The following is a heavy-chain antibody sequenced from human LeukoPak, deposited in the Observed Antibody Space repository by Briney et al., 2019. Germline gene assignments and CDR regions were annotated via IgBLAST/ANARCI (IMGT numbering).Heavy chain of an antibody. V-gene: IGHV3-7*01. D-gene: IGHD6-13*01. CDR2: IKQDGSEK. J-gene: IGHJ4*02. Sequence: GGSLRLSCAASGFAFSTYPMTWVRQAPGKGLEWAANIKQDGSEKYYVDSVKGRFTISRDNAKNSLYLQMNSLRAEDTAMYYCARDSAGNDYWGQGTLVTVSS. CDR3: ARDSAGNDY. CDR1: GFAFSTYP.